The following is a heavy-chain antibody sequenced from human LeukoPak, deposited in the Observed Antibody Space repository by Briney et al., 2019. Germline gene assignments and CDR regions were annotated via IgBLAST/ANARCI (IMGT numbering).Heavy chain of an antibody. J-gene: IGHJ4*02. V-gene: IGHV3-21*01. CDR3: ARVFSGTKYSSGWYYFDY. D-gene: IGHD6-19*01. Sequence: PGGSLRLSCAASGFTFSSYSMNWVRQAPGKGLEWVSSISSSSSYIYYADSVKGRFTISRDNAKNSLYLQMNSLRAEDTAVYYCARVFSGTKYSSGWYYFDYWGQGTLVTVSS. CDR2: ISSSSSYI. CDR1: GFTFSSYS.